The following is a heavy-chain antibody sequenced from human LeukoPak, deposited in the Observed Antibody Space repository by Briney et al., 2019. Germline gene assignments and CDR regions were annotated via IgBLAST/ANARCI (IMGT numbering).Heavy chain of an antibody. CDR1: GFIFRSYE. V-gene: IGHV3-48*03. CDR3: ARVGLDRRGYSGYEAFDY. CDR2: ISSSGSTI. J-gene: IGHJ4*02. D-gene: IGHD5-12*01. Sequence: GGSLRLSCAASGFIFRSYEMNWVRQAPGKGLEWVSYISSSGSTIYYADSVKGRFTLSRDNAKNSQYLQMNRLRVEDTAVYYCARVGLDRRGYSGYEAFDYWGQGTLVTVSS.